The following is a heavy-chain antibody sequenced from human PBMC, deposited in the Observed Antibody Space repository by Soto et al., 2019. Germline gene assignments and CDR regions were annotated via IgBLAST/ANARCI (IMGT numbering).Heavy chain of an antibody. V-gene: IGHV3-9*01. Sequence: EVQLVESGGGLVQPGRSLRLSCAASGFTFDDYAMHWVRQAPGKGLEWVSGISWNSGSIGYADSVKGRFTISRDNAKNSLYLQMNSLRAEDTALYNCARLSDSYFDYWGQGTLVTVSS. CDR3: ARLSDSYFDY. J-gene: IGHJ4*02. CDR1: GFTFDDYA. CDR2: ISWNSGSI.